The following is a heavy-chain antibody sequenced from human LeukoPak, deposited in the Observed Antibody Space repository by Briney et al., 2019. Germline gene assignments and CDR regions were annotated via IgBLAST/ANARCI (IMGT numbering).Heavy chain of an antibody. J-gene: IGHJ6*03. CDR1: GYTFTSYG. CDR3: AVARYFDWLEYYYYYYMDV. D-gene: IGHD3-9*01. CDR2: ISAYNGNT. V-gene: IGHV1-18*01. Sequence: ASVKVSCKASGYTFTSYGISWVRQAPGQGLEWMGWISAYNGNTNYAQKLQGRVTMTTDTSTSTAYMELRSLRSDDTAVYYCAVARYFDWLEYYYYYYMDVWGKGTTVTISS.